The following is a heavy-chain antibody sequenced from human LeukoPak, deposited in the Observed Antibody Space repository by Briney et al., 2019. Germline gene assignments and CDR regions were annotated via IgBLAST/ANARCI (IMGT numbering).Heavy chain of an antibody. J-gene: IGHJ3*02. CDR2: IMEDVSEK. D-gene: IGHD1-26*01. V-gene: IGHV3-7*01. Sequence: GGSLRLSCVASRFSFSSHWMTWVRQAPGKGLEWVANIMEDVSEKYYADSVKGRFTISRDNAKNSLYLQMNSLRGEDTAVYYCAKAIVGSNVFDIWGQGTLVTVSS. CDR1: RFSFSSHW. CDR3: AKAIVGSNVFDI.